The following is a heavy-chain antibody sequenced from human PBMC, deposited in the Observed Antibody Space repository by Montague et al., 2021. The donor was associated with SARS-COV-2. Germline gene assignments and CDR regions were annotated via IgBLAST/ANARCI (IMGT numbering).Heavy chain of an antibody. V-gene: IGHV4-4*07. D-gene: IGHD2-2*02. Sequence: SETLSLTCTVSGGSISSCYCSWIWQRAGTGLELIWRSYPSWSTKXYSTPSIKVPISVDTSTNQFPLKLNSVTAADTAVYYCARDHMTIPFMVYYYGMDVWGQGTTVTVSS. CDR1: GGSISSCY. CDR2: SYPSWST. CDR3: ARDHMTIPFMVYYYGMDV. J-gene: IGHJ6*02.